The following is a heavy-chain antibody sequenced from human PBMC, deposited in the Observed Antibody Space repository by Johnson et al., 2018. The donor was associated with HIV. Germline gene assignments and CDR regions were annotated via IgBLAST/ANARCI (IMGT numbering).Heavy chain of an antibody. Sequence: VQLVESGGGLVQPGGSLILSCAASGFTFNDYGMSWVRQGPGKGLEWVSGINWNGGSTDYTDSVKGRFTISRDNAENSLYLQMNSLRAEDTALYYCASPRWLVPHDAFDIWGQGTLVTVSS. D-gene: IGHD6-19*01. CDR1: GFTFNDYG. CDR2: INWNGGST. J-gene: IGHJ3*02. V-gene: IGHV3-20*04. CDR3: ASPRWLVPHDAFDI.